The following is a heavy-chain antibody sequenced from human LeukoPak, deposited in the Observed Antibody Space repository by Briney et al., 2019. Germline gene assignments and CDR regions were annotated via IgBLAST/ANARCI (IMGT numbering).Heavy chain of an antibody. CDR3: ATYFDSSYGY. D-gene: IGHD3-22*01. CDR1: GFTFSNYA. J-gene: IGHJ4*02. CDR2: ISSNGGST. Sequence: PGGSLRLSCAASGFTFSNYAMHWVRQAPGKGLEYVSAISSNGGSTYYANSVKGRFTISRDNSKDTLYLQMGSLTVEDMAVYYCATYFDSSYGYWGQGTLVTVSS. V-gene: IGHV3-64*01.